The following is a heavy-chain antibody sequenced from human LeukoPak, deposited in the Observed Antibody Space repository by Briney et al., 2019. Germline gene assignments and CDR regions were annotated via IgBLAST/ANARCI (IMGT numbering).Heavy chain of an antibody. Sequence: KPGGSLRLSCAASGFTFSSYSMNWVRQAPGKGLEWVSSISSSSSYIYYADSVKGRFTISRDNAKNSLHLQMNSLRAEDTAVYYCARDIAGRELLDYWGQGTLVTVSS. D-gene: IGHD1-26*01. V-gene: IGHV3-21*01. CDR3: ARDIAGRELLDY. CDR2: ISSSSSYI. J-gene: IGHJ4*02. CDR1: GFTFSSYS.